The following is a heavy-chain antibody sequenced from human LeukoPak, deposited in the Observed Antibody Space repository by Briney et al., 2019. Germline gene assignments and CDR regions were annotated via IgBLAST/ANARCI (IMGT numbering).Heavy chain of an antibody. Sequence: ASVKVSCKASGYTFTSYGISWVRQAPGQGLEWMGWISAYNGNTNYAQKLQGRVTMTTDTSTSTAYMEQRSLSSDDAAVYYCASPKQWLVHPGHYWGQGTLVTVSS. J-gene: IGHJ4*02. CDR3: ASPKQWLVHPGHY. CDR2: ISAYNGNT. CDR1: GYTFTSYG. D-gene: IGHD6-19*01. V-gene: IGHV1-18*01.